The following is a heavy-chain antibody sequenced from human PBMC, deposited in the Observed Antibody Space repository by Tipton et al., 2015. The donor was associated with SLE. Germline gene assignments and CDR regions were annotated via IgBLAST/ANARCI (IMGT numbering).Heavy chain of an antibody. J-gene: IGHJ4*02. D-gene: IGHD4-11*01. V-gene: IGHV3-30*18. CDR3: AKDGHDFSNYIDY. Sequence: SLRLSCAASGFIFSNFGMHWVRQAPGKGLEWVAVIWCDGSNKFYADSVKGRFTISRDNYRNTVSLQMNGLRAEDTAMYYCAKDGHDFSNYIDYWGQGTLVTLSS. CDR1: GFIFSNFG. CDR2: IWCDGSNK.